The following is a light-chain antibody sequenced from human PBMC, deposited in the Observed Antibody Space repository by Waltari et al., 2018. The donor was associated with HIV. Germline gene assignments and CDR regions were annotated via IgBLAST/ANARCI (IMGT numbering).Light chain of an antibody. CDR1: SSNIGANH. Sequence: QSVLTQPPSVSGAPGQRVTISCTGSSSNIGANHVHWYQQLPGTAPKLVIYNNDNRPSGVPDRFSGSKSGTSVSLAITGLQAEDEAEYYCQSSSGFGTGTKVTVL. CDR3: QSSSG. V-gene: IGLV1-40*01. CDR2: NND. J-gene: IGLJ1*01.